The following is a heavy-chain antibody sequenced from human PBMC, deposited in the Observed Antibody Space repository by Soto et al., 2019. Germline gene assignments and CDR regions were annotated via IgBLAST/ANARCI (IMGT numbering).Heavy chain of an antibody. Sequence: SVKVSCKASGGTFSSYAISWVRQAPGQGLEWMGGIIPIFGTANYAQKFQGRVTITADESTSTAYMELSSLRSEDTAVYYCARDVFASSDSSGYYNCFGPWGQRTLVTVSS. D-gene: IGHD3-22*01. CDR3: ARDVFASSDSSGYYNCFGP. J-gene: IGHJ5*02. CDR2: IIPIFGTA. CDR1: GGTFSSYA. V-gene: IGHV1-69*13.